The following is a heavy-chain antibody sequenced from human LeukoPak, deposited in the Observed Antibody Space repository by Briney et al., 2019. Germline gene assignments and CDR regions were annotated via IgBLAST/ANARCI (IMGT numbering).Heavy chain of an antibody. V-gene: IGHV3-23*01. CDR3: AKDGPLVGPYYFDY. J-gene: IGHJ4*02. CDR1: GFTFTSYA. Sequence: GGSLRLSCAASGFTFTSYAMNWVRQAPGKGLEWVSAISGSGVSTFYADSVKGWLTISRDNSKNTLYLQMNSLRAEDTAVYYCAKDGPLVGPYYFDYWGQGTLVTVSS. D-gene: IGHD1-26*01. CDR2: ISGSGVST.